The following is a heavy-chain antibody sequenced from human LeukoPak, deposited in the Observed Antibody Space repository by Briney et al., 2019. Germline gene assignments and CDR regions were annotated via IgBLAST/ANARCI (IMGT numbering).Heavy chain of an antibody. Sequence: ASVKVSCKASGYTFSSYGISWVRQAPGQGLEVMGWINVYNGNTNYAQKVQDRVTMTTDTSTSIAFMELRSLRSDDTAVYYCARRSMTTALSQFDYWGQGTLVTVSS. J-gene: IGHJ4*02. CDR1: GYTFSSYG. CDR3: ARRSMTTALSQFDY. V-gene: IGHV1-18*01. D-gene: IGHD4-17*01. CDR2: INVYNGNT.